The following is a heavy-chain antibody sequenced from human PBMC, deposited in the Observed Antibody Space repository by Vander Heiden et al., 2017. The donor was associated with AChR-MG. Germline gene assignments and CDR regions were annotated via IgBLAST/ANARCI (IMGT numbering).Heavy chain of an antibody. D-gene: IGHD4-17*01. V-gene: IGHV3-48*03. CDR2: ISPSGGSI. Sequence: EVQLVESGGGLVQPGGSLRLSCAASDFTFNTYEMNWVRQAPGKGLEWVSYISPSGGSIYYADSVKGRFTISRDNAKNSLYLQMNSLRAEDTAVYYCARYLDYGDSVWGQGTLVTVSS. CDR1: DFTFNTYE. CDR3: ARYLDYGDSV. J-gene: IGHJ4*02.